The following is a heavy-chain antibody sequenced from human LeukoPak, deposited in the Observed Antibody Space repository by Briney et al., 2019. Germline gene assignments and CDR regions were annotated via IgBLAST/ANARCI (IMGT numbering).Heavy chain of an antibody. CDR3: AQQLGYCSSGSCYFTY. CDR1: GFTFSSYA. J-gene: IGHJ4*02. D-gene: IGHD2-15*01. CDR2: ISTDGGYT. Sequence: PGGSLRLSCVASGFTFSSYAMSWVRQAPGEGREWDSAISTDGGYTYYADSVKGRFSISRDNSKNTVHLQMNSLRAEDRAIYYCAQQLGYCSSGSCYFTYWGQGTLVTVSS. V-gene: IGHV3-23*01.